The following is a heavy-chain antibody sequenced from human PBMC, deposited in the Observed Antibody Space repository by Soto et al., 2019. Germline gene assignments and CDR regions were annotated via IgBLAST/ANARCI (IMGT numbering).Heavy chain of an antibody. CDR1: GYSFIDYY. Sequence: ASVKVSCKASGYSFIDYYIHWVRQAPGQGFEWMGRISPKSGGTNYAQKFEGRVTMTRDTSISTAYMELSRLRSDDTAVYYCASVVTPDSPTDYWGQGTLVTVSS. J-gene: IGHJ4*02. D-gene: IGHD2-21*02. CDR2: ISPKSGGT. CDR3: ASVVTPDSPTDY. V-gene: IGHV1-2*02.